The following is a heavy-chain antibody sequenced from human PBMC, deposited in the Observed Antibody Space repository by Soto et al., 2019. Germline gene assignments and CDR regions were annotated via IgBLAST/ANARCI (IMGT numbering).Heavy chain of an antibody. CDR3: ARTKIVGILTYYMDV. V-gene: IGHV4-39*01. D-gene: IGHD3-3*01. Sequence: QLQLQESGPGLVKPSETLSLSCTVSGDSISTSSSYYWGWIRQPPGKGLEWIANMYYSGSTYYNPSLKSRVTISLETSKNQFSLKLSSVTAADTAVYYCARTKIVGILTYYMDVWGKGTTVTVSS. CDR1: GDSISTSSSYY. J-gene: IGHJ6*03. CDR2: MYYSGST.